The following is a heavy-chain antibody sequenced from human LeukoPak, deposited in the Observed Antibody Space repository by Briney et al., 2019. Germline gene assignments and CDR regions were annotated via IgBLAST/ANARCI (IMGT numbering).Heavy chain of an antibody. CDR1: GGSISSYY. CDR3: AKSKTPYCSSANCLMFDY. V-gene: IGHV4-4*07. D-gene: IGHD2-2*01. Sequence: SETLSLTCTVSGGSISSYYWSWIRQPAGKGLEWIGRIYTSGSTNYNPSLKSRVTMSVDTSKNQFSLKLSSVTAADTAVYYCAKSKTPYCSSANCLMFDYWGQGALVTVSS. J-gene: IGHJ4*02. CDR2: IYTSGST.